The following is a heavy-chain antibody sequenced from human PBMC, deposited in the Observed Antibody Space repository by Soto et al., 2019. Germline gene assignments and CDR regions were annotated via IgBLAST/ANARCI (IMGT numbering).Heavy chain of an antibody. CDR1: GFMFGSYA. J-gene: IGHJ5*01. D-gene: IGHD6-19*01. V-gene: IGHV3-23*01. Sequence: WGSLRLSCATSGFMFGSYAMNWVRQAPGKGLEWVSVISGGGSTTNYADSVRGRFTTSRDSSTDTVYLQMYSLRVEDTAVYYCAKARKYSSPYDSWGQGTLVTVSS. CDR3: AKARKYSSPYDS. CDR2: ISGGGSTT.